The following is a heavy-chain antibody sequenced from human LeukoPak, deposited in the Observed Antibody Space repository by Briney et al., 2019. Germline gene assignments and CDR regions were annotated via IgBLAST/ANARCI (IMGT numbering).Heavy chain of an antibody. CDR1: GGSISSYY. CDR2: IYYSGST. J-gene: IGHJ6*02. V-gene: IGHV4-59*12. CDR3: ARDLLTGRYGMDV. Sequence: SETLSLTCTVSGGSISSYYWSWIRQPPGKGLEWIGYIYYSGSTNYNPSLKSPVTISVDTSKNQFSLKLSSVTAADTAVYYCARDLLTGRYGMDVWGQGTTVTVSS. D-gene: IGHD3-9*01.